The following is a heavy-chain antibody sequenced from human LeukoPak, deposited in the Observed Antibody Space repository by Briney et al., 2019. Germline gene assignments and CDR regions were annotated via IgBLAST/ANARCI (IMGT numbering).Heavy chain of an antibody. V-gene: IGHV4-59*01. CDR2: IYYSGST. J-gene: IGHJ5*02. Sequence: PSETLSLTCTVSGSSISSYYWSWIRQLPGKGLEWIGYIYYSGSTNYNPSLKSRVTISVDTSKNQFSLKLSSVTAADTAVFYCAGSTVTWWFDPWGQGTLVTVSS. CDR3: AGSTVTWWFDP. D-gene: IGHD4-17*01. CDR1: GSSISSYY.